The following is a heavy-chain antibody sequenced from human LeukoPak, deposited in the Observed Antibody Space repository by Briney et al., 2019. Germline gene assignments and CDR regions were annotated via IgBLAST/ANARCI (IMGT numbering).Heavy chain of an antibody. D-gene: IGHD2-2*01. CDR1: GFTVSSNY. CDR2: IYAGGST. CDR3: ARESGTYCTSTSCPYYFDY. V-gene: IGHV3-53*01. J-gene: IGHJ4*02. Sequence: PGGSLRLSCAASGFTVSSNYMSWVRQAPGKGLEWVSVIYAGGSTYYADSVKGRFTFSRDNSKDTLYLQMNSLRAEDTAVYYCARESGTYCTSTSCPYYFDYWGQGTLVTVS.